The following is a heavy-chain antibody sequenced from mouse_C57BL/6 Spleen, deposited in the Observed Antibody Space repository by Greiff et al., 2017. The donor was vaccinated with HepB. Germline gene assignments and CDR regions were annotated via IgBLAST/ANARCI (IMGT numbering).Heavy chain of an antibody. CDR3: ARDGTVGVSPLYVDV. V-gene: IGHV1-39*01. J-gene: IGHJ1*03. CDR2: INPNYGTT. Sequence: EVQLQQSGPELVKPGASVKISCKASGYSFTDYNMNWVKQSNGKSLEWIGVINPNYGTTSYNQKFKDKATLTVEQSSSTAYMQLNNLTSEDSAVYYCARDGTVGVSPLYVDVWGTGTTVTVSS. CDR1: GYSFTDYN. D-gene: IGHD2-1*01.